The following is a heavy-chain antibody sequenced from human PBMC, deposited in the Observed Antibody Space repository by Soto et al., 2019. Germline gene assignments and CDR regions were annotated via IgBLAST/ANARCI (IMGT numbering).Heavy chain of an antibody. CDR3: FGGNGGPQ. D-gene: IGHD3-16*01. CDR1: DFTFRNYW. V-gene: IGHV3-7*03. CDR2: IKPDGSAT. J-gene: IGHJ4*02. Sequence: EVQLVESGGDLVQPGGSLRLSFATSDFTFRNYWMKWVRQAPGKGLEWVANIKPDGSATNYVDSVKGRFTISRDNVRNSGSLQMHSISVEDTAVYFCFGGNGGPQWGQGTLVTVSS.